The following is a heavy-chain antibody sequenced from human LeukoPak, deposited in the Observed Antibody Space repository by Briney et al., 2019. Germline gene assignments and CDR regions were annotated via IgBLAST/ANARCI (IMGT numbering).Heavy chain of an antibody. CDR2: INPNSGGT. CDR3: ARDPPRLAAATYHFDY. V-gene: IGHV1-2*02. J-gene: IGHJ4*02. D-gene: IGHD6-13*01. CDR1: GYTFTDYY. Sequence: GASVKVSCKASGYTFTDYYMHWVRQAPGQGLEWMGWINPNSGGTNYAQKFQGRVTMTRDTSISTAYMELSRLRSDDTAVYYCARDPPRLAAATYHFDYWGQGTLVTVSS.